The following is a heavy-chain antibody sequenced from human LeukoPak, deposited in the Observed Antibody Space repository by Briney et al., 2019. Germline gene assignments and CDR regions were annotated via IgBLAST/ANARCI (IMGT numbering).Heavy chain of an antibody. Sequence: GGSLRLSCAASGFTFSSYEMNWVRQAPGRGLEWVSYISSSGSTIYYADSVKGRFTISRDNAKNSLYLQMNRLRAEDTAVYYCARENEGNYYDSSGYDYWGQGTLVTVSS. CDR3: ARENEGNYYDSSGYDY. CDR2: ISSSGSTI. D-gene: IGHD3-22*01. J-gene: IGHJ4*02. V-gene: IGHV3-48*03. CDR1: GFTFSSYE.